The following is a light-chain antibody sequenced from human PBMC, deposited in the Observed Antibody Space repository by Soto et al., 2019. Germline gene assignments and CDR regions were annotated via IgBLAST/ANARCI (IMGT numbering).Light chain of an antibody. J-gene: IGKJ1*01. CDR2: DAS. V-gene: IGKV1-5*01. CDR1: QSIRNW. Sequence: DIQMTQSPSTLSASVGDRVTITCRASQSIRNWLAWYQQQPGKAPKLLIYDASSLESGVPSRFSGSGSGTEFTLTTSSLKNDDFETYYCQQYNTYWTVGQGTKVDSK. CDR3: QQYNTYWT.